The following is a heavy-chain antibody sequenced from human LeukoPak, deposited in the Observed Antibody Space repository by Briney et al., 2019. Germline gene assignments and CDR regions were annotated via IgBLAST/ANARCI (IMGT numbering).Heavy chain of an antibody. D-gene: IGHD6-13*01. CDR1: GFTFSSYG. CDR3: AKDRSRVAAAGDY. CDR2: IWYDGSNK. Sequence: GGSLRLSCAASGFTFSSYGMHWVRQAPGKGLEWVAVIWYDGSNKYYADSVKGRFTISRDNSKNTLYLQMNSLRAEDTAVYYCAKDRSRVAAAGDYWGQGTLVTVSS. V-gene: IGHV3-33*06. J-gene: IGHJ4*02.